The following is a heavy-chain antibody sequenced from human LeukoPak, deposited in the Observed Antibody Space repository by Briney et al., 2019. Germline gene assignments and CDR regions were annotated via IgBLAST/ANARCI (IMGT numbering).Heavy chain of an antibody. CDR2: IKQDGSEK. D-gene: IGHD3-16*02. V-gene: IGHV3-7*01. CDR1: GFTFSSYW. J-gene: IGHJ4*02. CDR3: ARDGDRSLWSPEYYFDY. Sequence: PGGSLRLSCAASGFTFSSYWMSWVRHAPGKGLEWVANIKQDGSEKYYVDSVKGRFTISRDNTKNLLYPQMNSLRAEDTAVYYCARDGDRSLWSPEYYFDYWGQGTLVTVSS.